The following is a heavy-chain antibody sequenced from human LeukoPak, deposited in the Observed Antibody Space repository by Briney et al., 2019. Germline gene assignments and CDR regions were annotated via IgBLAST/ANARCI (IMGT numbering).Heavy chain of an antibody. CDR3: AREPRYYYGSGSHSRYYYMDV. CDR2: INPSGGST. J-gene: IGHJ6*03. V-gene: IGHV1-46*01. D-gene: IGHD3-10*01. CDR1: GYTFTSYG. Sequence: ASVKVSCKASGYTFTSYGISWVRQAPGQGLEWMGIINPSGGSTNNAQKFQGRVTVTRDTSTSTVYMELSSLRFEDTAVYYCAREPRYYYGSGSHSRYYYMDVWGKGTTVTVSS.